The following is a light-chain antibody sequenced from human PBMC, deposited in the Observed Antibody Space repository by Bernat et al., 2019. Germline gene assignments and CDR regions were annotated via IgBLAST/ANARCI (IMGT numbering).Light chain of an antibody. V-gene: IGKV1-12*01. Sequence: DVQMTQSPSTVSASVGDTVILTCRASRNVGRWLAWYQQKPGTATKLVIYGASTLQIGVPLRFSGGGSGTAFSLTIANLQPHDFATSFCQQANIFPYTFGQGTRLDI. CDR2: GAS. CDR1: RNVGRW. CDR3: QQANIFPYT. J-gene: IGKJ2*01.